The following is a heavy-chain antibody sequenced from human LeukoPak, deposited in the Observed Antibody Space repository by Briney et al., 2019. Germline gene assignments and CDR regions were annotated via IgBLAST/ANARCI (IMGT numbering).Heavy chain of an antibody. Sequence: PGGSLRLSCAASGFTFSSYAMSWVRQAPGKGLEWVSGVSPNGFTTYYADSVKGRFTISRDNSKGTVYLQMNSLRPEDTAVYYCAKDDGWLQYGNWGRGTLVTVSS. CDR2: VSPNGFTT. CDR3: AKDDGWLQYGN. D-gene: IGHD5-24*01. CDR1: GFTFSSYA. J-gene: IGHJ4*02. V-gene: IGHV3-23*01.